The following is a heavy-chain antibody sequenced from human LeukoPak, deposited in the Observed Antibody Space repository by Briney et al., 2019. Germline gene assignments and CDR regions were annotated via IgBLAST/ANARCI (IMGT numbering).Heavy chain of an antibody. V-gene: IGHV1-46*01. Sequence: ASVTVSCTSSGYTFTSYYMHWVRQAPGQGLEWMGIINPSGGSTSYAQKFQGRVTMTRDTSTSTVYMELSSLRSEDTAVYYCARYRPGRDYYDSSGYSDYWGQGTLVTVSS. CDR3: ARYRPGRDYYDSSGYSDY. J-gene: IGHJ4*02. D-gene: IGHD3-22*01. CDR1: GYTFTSYY. CDR2: INPSGGST.